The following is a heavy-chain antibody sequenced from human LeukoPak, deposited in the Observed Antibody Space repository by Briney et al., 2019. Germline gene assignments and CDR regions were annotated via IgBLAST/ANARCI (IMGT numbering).Heavy chain of an antibody. J-gene: IGHJ6*03. CDR2: INHSGST. CDR1: GGSFSGYY. Sequence: PSETLSLTCAVYGGSFSGYYWSWIRQPPGKGLEWIGEINHSGSTNYNPSLKSRVTISVDTSKNQFSLKLSSVTAADTAVYYCAGVDMTVAGTPGDYYYYMDVWGKGTTVTVSS. CDR3: AGVDMTVAGTPGDYYYYMDV. V-gene: IGHV4-34*01. D-gene: IGHD6-19*01.